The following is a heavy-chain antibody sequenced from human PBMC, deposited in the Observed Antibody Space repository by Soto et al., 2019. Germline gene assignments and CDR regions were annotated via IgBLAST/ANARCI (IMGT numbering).Heavy chain of an antibody. D-gene: IGHD3-22*01. Sequence: GGSLRLSCAASGFTFSSYCMSWVRQAPGKGLEWVANIKQDGSEKYYVDSVKGRFTISRDNAKNSLYLQMNNLRAEDTAVYYCARDRAQPYDYDTSGSQGFDPWGQGTLVTVSS. CDR3: ARDRAQPYDYDTSGSQGFDP. V-gene: IGHV3-7*01. CDR2: IKQDGSEK. J-gene: IGHJ5*02. CDR1: GFTFSSYC.